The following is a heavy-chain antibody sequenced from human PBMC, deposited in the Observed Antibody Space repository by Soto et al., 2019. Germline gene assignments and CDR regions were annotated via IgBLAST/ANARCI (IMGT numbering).Heavy chain of an antibody. J-gene: IGHJ6*03. CDR1: GGSFSGYY. D-gene: IGHD2-2*01. CDR2: INQSGST. Sequence: SETLSLTCDVYGGSFSGYYWNWIRQSPGKGLEWIGEINQSGSTNYNPSLKSRVTISVDTSKNQFSLKLKSVTAADTAVYYCARERRVILPYQYCMDVWGQGTTVTVSS. V-gene: IGHV4-34*01. CDR3: ARERRVILPYQYCMDV.